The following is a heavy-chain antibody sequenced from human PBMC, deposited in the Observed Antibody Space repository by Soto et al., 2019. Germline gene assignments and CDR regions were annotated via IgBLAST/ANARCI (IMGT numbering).Heavy chain of an antibody. V-gene: IGHV4-4*07. Sequence: SETLSLTCTVSGASMNSYHWSWIRQPAGKGLEWIGHIHSSGSTNYNPSLKSRVTMSVDTSKNQFSLRLMSLTAADTAVYFCARKDKSGYFNWFDPWGQGTLVTVSS. CDR1: GASMNSYH. D-gene: IGHD3-22*01. CDR3: ARKDKSGYFNWFDP. CDR2: IHSSGST. J-gene: IGHJ5*02.